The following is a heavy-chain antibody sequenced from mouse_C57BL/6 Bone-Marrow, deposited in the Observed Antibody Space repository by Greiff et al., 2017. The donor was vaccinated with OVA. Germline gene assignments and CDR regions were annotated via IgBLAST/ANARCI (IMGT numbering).Heavy chain of an antibody. CDR2: IDPSDSYT. J-gene: IGHJ2*01. V-gene: IGHV1-69*01. CDR1: GYTFTSYW. Sequence: VQLQQPGAELVMPGASVKLSCKASGYTFTSYWMHWVKQRPGQGLEWIGEIDPSDSYTNYNQKFKGKFTLTVDKSSSTAYMQLSSLTYEDSAVYYCARGDYDYDAFDYWGQGTTLTVSS. CDR3: ARGDYDYDAFDY. D-gene: IGHD2-4*01.